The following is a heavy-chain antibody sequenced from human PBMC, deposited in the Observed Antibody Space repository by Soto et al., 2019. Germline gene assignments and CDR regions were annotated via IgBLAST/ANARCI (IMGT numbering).Heavy chain of an antibody. Sequence: QVQLQESGPGLVKPSQTLSLTCTVSGGSISSGGYYWSWIRQHPGKGLEWIGYIYYSGSTYYHTSLKIRVTISVDSSKYECSLKLSSGTAADTAVYYCARTGERWILGYYFDYRGQGNLVTVSS. J-gene: IGHJ4*02. CDR2: IYYSGST. CDR1: GGSISSGGYY. V-gene: IGHV4-31*03. D-gene: IGHD2-2*03. CDR3: ARTGERWILGYYFDY.